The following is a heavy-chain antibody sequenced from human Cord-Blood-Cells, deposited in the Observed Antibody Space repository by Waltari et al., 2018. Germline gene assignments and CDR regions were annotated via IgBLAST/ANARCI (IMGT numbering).Heavy chain of an antibody. D-gene: IGHD3-10*01. V-gene: IGHV3-33*01. CDR2: IWYDGSNK. CDR1: GFTFSSYG. CDR3: ARRMRSGNLFDY. J-gene: IGHJ4*02. Sequence: VQLVESGGGVVQPGWSLSLSCAASGFTFSSYGMLWVRQAPGKGLEWVAVIWYDGSNKYYADSVKGRFTISRDNSKNTLYLQMNSLRAEDTAVYYCARRMRSGNLFDYWGQGTLVTVSS.